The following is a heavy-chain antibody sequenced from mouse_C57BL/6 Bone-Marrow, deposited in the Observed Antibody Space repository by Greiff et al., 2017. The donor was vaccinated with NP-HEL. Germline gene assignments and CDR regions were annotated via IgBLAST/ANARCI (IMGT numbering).Heavy chain of an antibody. CDR2: ISSGGSYT. CDR3: ARRGLSYYFDY. CDR1: GFTFSSYG. V-gene: IGHV5-6*02. J-gene: IGHJ2*01. D-gene: IGHD2-3*01. Sequence: EVKVVESGGDLVKPGGSLKLSCAASGFTFSSYGMSWVRQTPDKRLEWVATISSGGSYTYYLDSVKGRFTISRDNAKTTLYLQMSSLTAEDTAMYYCARRGLSYYFDYWGQGTTLTVSS.